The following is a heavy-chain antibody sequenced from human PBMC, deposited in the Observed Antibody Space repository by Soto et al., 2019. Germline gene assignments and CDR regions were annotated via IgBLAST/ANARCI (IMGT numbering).Heavy chain of an antibody. J-gene: IGHJ4*02. Sequence: EVQLLESGGGLVQPGGSLRLSCAASGFTFSMSAMTWVRQAPGKGLEWISTTGLNGRTTYYADSVKGRFTVSRDNSKNTLDLHMSSLRAEDTAVYYCATVHSTSRSFDYWGQGTLVTVSS. V-gene: IGHV3-23*01. CDR2: TGLNGRTT. CDR3: ATVHSTSRSFDY. CDR1: GFTFSMSA. D-gene: IGHD6-6*01.